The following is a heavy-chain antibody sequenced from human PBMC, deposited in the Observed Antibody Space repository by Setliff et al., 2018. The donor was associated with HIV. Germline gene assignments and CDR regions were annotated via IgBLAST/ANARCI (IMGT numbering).Heavy chain of an antibody. V-gene: IGHV4-59*01. Sequence: SETLSLTCSVSGGSFSGYYWSWIRQPPGKGLEWIGYIYIYNSGSTNYNPSLTSRVTISADTSRNQFSLKLTSVTAADTAIYYCARGVNFDYWGQGTQGTV. CDR2: IYIYNSGST. CDR1: GGSFSGYY. CDR3: ARGVNFDY. D-gene: IGHD3-3*01. J-gene: IGHJ4*02.